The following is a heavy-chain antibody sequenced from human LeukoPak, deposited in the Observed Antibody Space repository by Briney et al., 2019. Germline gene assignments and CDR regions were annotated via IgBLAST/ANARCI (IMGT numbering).Heavy chain of an antibody. CDR2: INLDGTDI. CDR3: AGDGVGALPGDAFDI. J-gene: IGHJ3*02. CDR1: GFSFSTHS. D-gene: IGHD6-6*01. V-gene: IGHV3-21*05. Sequence: GGSLTLSCAASGFSFSTHSMNWVRQAPGKGLEWISFINLDGTDIHYGESVKGRFTISRDNAKNSLYLQMHTLRAEDTAVYYCAGDGVGALPGDAFDIWSQGILVTVSS.